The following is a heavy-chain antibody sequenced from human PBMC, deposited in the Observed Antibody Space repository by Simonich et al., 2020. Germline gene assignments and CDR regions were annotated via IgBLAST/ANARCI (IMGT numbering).Heavy chain of an antibody. CDR1: GFTFLSYA. CDR2: ISGRGGST. D-gene: IGHD1-7*01. J-gene: IGHJ4*02. V-gene: IGHV3-23*01. CDR3: AKRSGVSITGTCDY. Sequence: EVQLLESGGGLVQPGGSLRLSCAASGFTFLSYAMSWVRQAPGEGLSGVAAISGRGGSTYYADSVKGRFTISRDNSKNTLYLQRNSLRAEDTAVYDCAKRSGVSITGTCDYWGQGTLVTVSS.